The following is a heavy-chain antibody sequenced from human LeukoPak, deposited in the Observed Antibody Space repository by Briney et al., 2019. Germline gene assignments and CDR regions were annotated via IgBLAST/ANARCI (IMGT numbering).Heavy chain of an antibody. J-gene: IGHJ6*03. CDR2: IKQDGSEK. CDR3: ARRVLYYDSSGYGTYYYYMDV. CDR1: GFTFSSYW. Sequence: GGSLRLSCAASGFTFSSYWMSWVRQAPGKGLGWVANIKQDGSEKYYVDSVKGRFTISRDNAKNSLYLQMNSLRAEDTAVYYCARRVLYYDSSGYGTYYYYMDVWGKGTTVTVSS. V-gene: IGHV3-7*01. D-gene: IGHD3-22*01.